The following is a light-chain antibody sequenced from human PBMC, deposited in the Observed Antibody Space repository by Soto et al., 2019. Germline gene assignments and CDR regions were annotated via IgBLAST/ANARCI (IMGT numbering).Light chain of an antibody. Sequence: QSVLTQPASVSRSPGQSITISCTGTSRDVGAYDYVSWYLQYPDKAPQLLIYYVDHRPSGVSSRFSGSKSGNTASLTISGLQAEDEGDYYCCSYADGSIYFFGTGTRSPS. CDR1: SRDVGAYDY. CDR3: CSYADGSIYF. J-gene: IGLJ1*01. CDR2: YVD. V-gene: IGLV2-14*03.